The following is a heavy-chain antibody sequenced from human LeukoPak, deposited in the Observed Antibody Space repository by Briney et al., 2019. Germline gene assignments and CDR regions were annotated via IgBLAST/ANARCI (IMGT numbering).Heavy chain of an antibody. CDR1: GFTFDDYA. CDR3: AKDMEMATIGILDY. J-gene: IGHJ4*02. Sequence: GGSLRLSCAASGFTFDDYAMHWVRQAPGKGLEWVSGISWNSDSIGYADSVKGRFTISRDNAKNSLYLQMNSLRAEDTALYYCAKDMEMATIGILDYWGQGTLVTVSS. D-gene: IGHD5-24*01. V-gene: IGHV3-9*01. CDR2: ISWNSDSI.